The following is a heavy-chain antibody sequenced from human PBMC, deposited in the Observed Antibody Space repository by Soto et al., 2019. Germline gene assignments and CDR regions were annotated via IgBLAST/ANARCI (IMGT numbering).Heavy chain of an antibody. Sequence: EVQLVESGGGLVQPGGSLRLSCAASGFSFSSYWMTWVRQAPGKGLEWVANIKQDAREKYYVASVKGRFTISRDNGKNLLYLQMDSLTADDTAVYYSAGDGVRNGAYNGWLDPWVQGTLVTVSS. CDR2: IKQDAREK. CDR3: AGDGVRNGAYNGWLDP. CDR1: GFSFSSYW. J-gene: IGHJ5*02. D-gene: IGHD3-16*01. V-gene: IGHV3-7*03.